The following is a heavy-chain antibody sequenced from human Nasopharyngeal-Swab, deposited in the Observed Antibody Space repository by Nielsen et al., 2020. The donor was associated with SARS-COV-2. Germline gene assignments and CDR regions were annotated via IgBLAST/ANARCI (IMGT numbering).Heavy chain of an antibody. CDR3: ATSYYYDSSGPMGVLDY. D-gene: IGHD3-22*01. CDR1: GFTFSSYA. CDR2: ISGSGGST. J-gene: IGHJ4*02. Sequence: LSLTCAASGFTFSSYAMSWVRQAPGKGLEWVSAISGSGGSTYYADSVKGRFTISRDNSKNTLYLQMNSLRAEDTAVYYCATSYYYDSSGPMGVLDYWGQGTLVTVSS. V-gene: IGHV3-23*01.